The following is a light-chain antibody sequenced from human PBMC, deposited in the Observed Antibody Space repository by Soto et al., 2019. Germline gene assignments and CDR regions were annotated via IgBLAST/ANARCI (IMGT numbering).Light chain of an antibody. Sequence: EIVLTQSPATLSLSPGERATLSCRASQSVSSYLAWYQQKPGQAPRLLIYDASNRATCIPVRFSGSGSGTDFTLTINSLEPEDFAVYYCQQRSNWPYTFGQGTKLEIK. CDR3: QQRSNWPYT. V-gene: IGKV3-11*01. CDR2: DAS. J-gene: IGKJ2*01. CDR1: QSVSSY.